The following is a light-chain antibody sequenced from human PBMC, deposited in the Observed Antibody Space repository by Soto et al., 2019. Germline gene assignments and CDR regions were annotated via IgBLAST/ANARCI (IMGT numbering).Light chain of an antibody. J-gene: IGLJ1*01. Sequence: QSALTQPASVSGSPGQSIIISCTGTSSDIGNNNYVSWYQQHPGKAPKLMIYDVSHRPSGFSNRFSGSKSGNTASLTISGLQSEDEADYYCSSYTTSATLYVFGTGTKVTVL. CDR2: DVS. CDR3: SSYTTSATLYV. V-gene: IGLV2-14*03. CDR1: SSDIGNNNY.